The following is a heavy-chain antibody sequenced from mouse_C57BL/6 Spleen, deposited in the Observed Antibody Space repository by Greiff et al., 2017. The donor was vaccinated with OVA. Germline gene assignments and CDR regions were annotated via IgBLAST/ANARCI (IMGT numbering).Heavy chain of an antibody. V-gene: IGHV14-4*01. Sequence: VQLQQSGAELVRPGASVKLSCTASGFNIKDDYMHWVKQRPEQGLEWIGWIDPENGDTEYASKFQGKATITADTSSNTAYLQLSSLTSEDTAVYYCTTNGYYRAMDYWGQGTSVTVSS. CDR3: TTNGYYRAMDY. J-gene: IGHJ4*01. D-gene: IGHD2-3*01. CDR1: GFNIKDDY. CDR2: IDPENGDT.